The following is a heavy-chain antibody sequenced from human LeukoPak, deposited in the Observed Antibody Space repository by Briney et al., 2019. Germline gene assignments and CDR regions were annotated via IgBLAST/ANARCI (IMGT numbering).Heavy chain of an antibody. CDR2: ISYDGSNK. D-gene: IGHD1-1*01. CDR3: ARVPIDWNGRGDY. Sequence: GGSLRLSCAASGFTFSSYAMHWVRQAPGKGLEWVAVISYDGSNKYYADSVKGRFTISRDNSKNTLYLQMNSLRAEDTAVYYCARVPIDWNGRGDYWGQGTLVTVSS. V-gene: IGHV3-30-3*01. CDR1: GFTFSSYA. J-gene: IGHJ4*02.